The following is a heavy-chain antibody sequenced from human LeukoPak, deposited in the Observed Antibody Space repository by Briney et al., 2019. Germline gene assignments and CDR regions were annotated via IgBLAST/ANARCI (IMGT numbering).Heavy chain of an antibody. J-gene: IGHJ6*03. D-gene: IGHD6-13*01. V-gene: IGHV1-69*13. CDR3: ARGNSSSWYYYYYYMDV. CDR2: IIPIFGTA. CDR1: GYTFTSYG. Sequence: SVKVSCKASGYTFTSYGISWVRQAPGQGLEWMGGIIPIFGTANYAQKFQGGVTITADESTSTAYMELSSLRSEDTAVYYCARGNSSSWYYYYYYMDVWGKGTTVTVSS.